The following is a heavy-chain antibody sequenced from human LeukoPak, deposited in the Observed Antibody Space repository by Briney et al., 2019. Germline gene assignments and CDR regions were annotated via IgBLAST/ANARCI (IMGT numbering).Heavy chain of an antibody. V-gene: IGHV3-53*01. CDR3: ASYNWNAHNNFAY. Sequence: GGSLRLSCAASGFSVSGSDVTWVRQAPGKGLEWVSVNYRGGTTDHADSVKGRFTSSRDNSKNTLYLQMNSLRAEDTAVYYCASYNWNAHNNFAYWGQGTLVTVSP. CDR1: GFSVSGSD. CDR2: NYRGGTT. D-gene: IGHD1-20*01. J-gene: IGHJ4*02.